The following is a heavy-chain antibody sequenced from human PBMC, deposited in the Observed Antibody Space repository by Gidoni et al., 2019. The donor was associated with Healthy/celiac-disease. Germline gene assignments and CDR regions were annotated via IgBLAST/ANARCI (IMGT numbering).Heavy chain of an antibody. Sequence: EVQLVESGGGLVQPGRSLRLSCAASGFTFDDYAMHWVRQAPGKGLEWVSGISWNSGSIGYADSVKGRFTISRDNAKNSLYLQMNSLRAEDTALYYCAKDSYYDSSGYYFDYWGQGTLVTVSS. J-gene: IGHJ4*02. D-gene: IGHD3-22*01. V-gene: IGHV3-9*01. CDR3: AKDSYYDSSGYYFDY. CDR1: GFTFDDYA. CDR2: ISWNSGSI.